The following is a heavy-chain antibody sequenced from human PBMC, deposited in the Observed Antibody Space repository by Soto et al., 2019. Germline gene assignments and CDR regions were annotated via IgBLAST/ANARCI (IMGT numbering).Heavy chain of an antibody. CDR3: ARDGAITMIVVVPNWFDP. J-gene: IGHJ5*02. Sequence: PGGSLRLSCAASGFTFSSYAMHWVRQAPGKGLEWVAVISYDGSNKYYADSVKGRFTISRDNSKNTLYLQMNSLRAEDTAVYYCARDGAITMIVVVPNWFDPWGQGTLVTVSS. CDR2: ISYDGSNK. D-gene: IGHD3-22*01. V-gene: IGHV3-30-3*01. CDR1: GFTFSSYA.